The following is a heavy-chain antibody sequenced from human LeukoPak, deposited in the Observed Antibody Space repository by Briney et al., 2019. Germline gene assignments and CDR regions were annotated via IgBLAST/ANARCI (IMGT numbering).Heavy chain of an antibody. Sequence: GRSLRLSCVASGFTFSHYGMHWVRQAPGMGLEWVTVISHDGIRKYYADSVEGRFTISRDDSNNTVYLLMNSLRAEDTAIYYCAKTTDKFDYYYYAMDVWGQGTTVTVSS. J-gene: IGHJ6*02. CDR3: AKTTDKFDYYYYAMDV. CDR2: ISHDGIRK. CDR1: GFTFSHYG. V-gene: IGHV3-30*18. D-gene: IGHD3-16*01.